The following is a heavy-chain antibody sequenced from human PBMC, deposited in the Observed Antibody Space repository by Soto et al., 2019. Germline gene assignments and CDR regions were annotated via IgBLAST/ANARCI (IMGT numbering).Heavy chain of an antibody. J-gene: IGHJ4*02. Sequence: LSLTCAVSGGSISSGGYSWSWIRHPPGKGLEWIGYIYHSGSTYYNPSLKSRVTISVDRSKNQFSLKLSSVTAADTAVYYCARNPYGSGAYFDYWGQGTLVTVAS. CDR1: GGSISSGGYS. D-gene: IGHD3-10*01. CDR3: ARNPYGSGAYFDY. V-gene: IGHV4-30-2*01. CDR2: IYHSGST.